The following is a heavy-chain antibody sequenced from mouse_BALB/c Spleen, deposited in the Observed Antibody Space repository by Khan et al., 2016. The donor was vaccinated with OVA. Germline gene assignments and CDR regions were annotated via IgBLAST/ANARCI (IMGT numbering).Heavy chain of an antibody. CDR2: MFPGDGST. J-gene: IGHJ3*01. CDR1: GYTFTSYD. D-gene: IGHD2-14*01. CDR3: ARGGYGGFAY. Sequence: QVQLQQSGAELVKPGASVKLSCKASGYTFTSYDINWVRQRPEQGLEWIGWMFPGDGSTKYNENFKGKATLTTDKSSSTAYMQRSRLTSEDLGAYFCARGGYGGFAYGGQGTLVTVSA. V-gene: IGHV1-85*01.